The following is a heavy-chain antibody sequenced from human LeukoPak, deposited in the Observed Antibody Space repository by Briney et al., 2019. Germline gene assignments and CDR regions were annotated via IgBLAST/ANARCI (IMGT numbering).Heavy chain of an antibody. V-gene: IGHV3-21*01. Sequence: GGSLRLSCAASGFTFSGYSMNWVRQAPGKGLEWVSSIGSSSSYIYYADSVKGRFTISRDNAKNSLYLQMNSLRAEDTAVYYCARIGYSRYLPVGAFDIWGQGTTVTVSS. D-gene: IGHD5-12*01. CDR1: GFTFSGYS. CDR3: ARIGYSRYLPVGAFDI. CDR2: IGSSSSYI. J-gene: IGHJ3*02.